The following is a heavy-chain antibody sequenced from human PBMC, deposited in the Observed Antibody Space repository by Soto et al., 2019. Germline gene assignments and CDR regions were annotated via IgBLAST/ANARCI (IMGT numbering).Heavy chain of an antibody. Sequence: EEQLVESAGGLIQPGGSLRLSCAASGFTVNGNYMTWVRQAPGKGLEWVSVIYGGNSTSYADSVKGRFTISRDNSKNTLYLQMNSLRAEDTAVYYCARKTTALRGGYWGQGTLVTVSS. J-gene: IGHJ4*02. V-gene: IGHV3-53*01. CDR2: IYGGNST. D-gene: IGHD4-17*01. CDR3: ARKTTALRGGY. CDR1: GFTVNGNY.